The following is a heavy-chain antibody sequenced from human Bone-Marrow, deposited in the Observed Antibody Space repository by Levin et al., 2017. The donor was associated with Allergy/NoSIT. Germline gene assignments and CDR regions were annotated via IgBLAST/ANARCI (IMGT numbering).Heavy chain of an antibody. D-gene: IGHD1-7*01. Sequence: SCAASDFTFSTYGMHWVRQSPGKGLEWVAVISYDGSKKFYADSVRGRFTISRDDFKNTLYLQMNSLRVEDTAVYYCAKGLIGTTPFYFDSWGQGTLVTVSS. J-gene: IGHJ4*02. CDR1: DFTFSTYG. CDR2: ISYDGSKK. CDR3: AKGLIGTTPFYFDS. V-gene: IGHV3-30*18.